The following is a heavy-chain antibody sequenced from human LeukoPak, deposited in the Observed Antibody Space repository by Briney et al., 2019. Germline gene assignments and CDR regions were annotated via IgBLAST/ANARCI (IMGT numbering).Heavy chain of an antibody. CDR3: AKGDYYDSSGYYYFEVGWFDP. Sequence: GGSLRLSCAASGFTFSSYAMSWVRQAPGKGLEWVSAISGSRGSTYYADSVKGRFTISRDNSKNTLYLQMNSLRAEDTAVYYCAKGDYYDSSGYYYFEVGWFDPWGQGTLVTVSS. J-gene: IGHJ5*02. CDR2: ISGSRGST. CDR1: GFTFSSYA. V-gene: IGHV3-23*01. D-gene: IGHD3-22*01.